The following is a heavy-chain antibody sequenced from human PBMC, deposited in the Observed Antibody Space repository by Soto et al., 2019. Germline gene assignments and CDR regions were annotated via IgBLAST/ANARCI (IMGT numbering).Heavy chain of an antibody. CDR1: GLTFSNYW. CDR2: IKPDGSQK. J-gene: IGHJ4*02. D-gene: IGHD2-8*01. V-gene: IGHV3-7*05. CDR3: ASNHR. Sequence: GGSLRLSCAGSGLTFSNYWMGWVRQTPEKGLEWVANIKPDGSQKDYVDSVRGRFTISRDNAKNSVDLQMNSLRAEDTAMYYCASNHRRGQGTLVTVSS.